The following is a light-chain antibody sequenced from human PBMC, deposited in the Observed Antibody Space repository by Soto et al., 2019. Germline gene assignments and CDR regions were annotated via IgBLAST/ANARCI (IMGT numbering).Light chain of an antibody. Sequence: QSALTQPASVSGSLGQSITISCTGTSSDVGAYNYVSWYQQHPDKAPKLLIFEVTNRPSGVSGRFSGSKSGITASLSISGLQPEDEADYYCSSYARNRDVLFGGGTKLTVL. V-gene: IGLV2-14*01. CDR2: EVT. CDR3: SSYARNRDVL. J-gene: IGLJ2*01. CDR1: SSDVGAYNY.